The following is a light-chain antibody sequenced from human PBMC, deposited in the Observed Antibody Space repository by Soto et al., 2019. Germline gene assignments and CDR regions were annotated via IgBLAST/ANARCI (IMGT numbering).Light chain of an antibody. Sequence: DIMCKMSPATLSLSPGERATLSCRASQSVDRRLAWYQQKPVQAPSLLIFDASNRATGVPARFSGGGSGTDFTLTISSLEPEDFAVYYCQQRYDGRRSTFGQGTRLEI. CDR1: QSVDRR. CDR2: DAS. CDR3: QQRYDGRRST. V-gene: IGKV3-11*01. J-gene: IGKJ5*01.